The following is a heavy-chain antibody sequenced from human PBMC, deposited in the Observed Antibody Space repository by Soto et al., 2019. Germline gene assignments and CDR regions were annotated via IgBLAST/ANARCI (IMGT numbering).Heavy chain of an antibody. V-gene: IGHV4-39*01. CDR1: GGSISSSSYY. CDR2: IYYSGST. D-gene: IGHD2-2*01. CDR3: ARLIVVPAATTDWFDP. Sequence: SETLSLTCTVSGGSISSSSYYWGWIRQPPGKGLEWIGSIYYSGSTYYNPSLKSRVTISVDTSKNQFSLKLSSVTAADTAVYYCARLIVVPAATTDWFDPWGQGTLVTVSS. J-gene: IGHJ5*02.